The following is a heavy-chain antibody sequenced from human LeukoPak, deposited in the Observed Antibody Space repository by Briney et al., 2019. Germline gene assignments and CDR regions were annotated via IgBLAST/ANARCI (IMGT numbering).Heavy chain of an antibody. CDR2: ISGSGGST. CDR1: GFTFSSYA. Sequence: PGGSLRLSCAASGFTFSSYAMSWVRQAPGKGLEWVSAISGSGGSTYYADSVKGRFTISRDNSKNTLYLQMNSLRAEDTAVYYCARAASGSITMVRGADYWGQGTLVTVSS. CDR3: ARAASGSITMVRGADY. D-gene: IGHD3-10*01. J-gene: IGHJ4*02. V-gene: IGHV3-23*01.